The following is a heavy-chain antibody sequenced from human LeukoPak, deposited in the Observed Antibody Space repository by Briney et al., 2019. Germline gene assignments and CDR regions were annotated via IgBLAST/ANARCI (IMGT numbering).Heavy chain of an antibody. CDR2: ISYDGSRS. CDR1: GFIFSDYA. D-gene: IGHD3-10*01. CDR3: ARGDCHGGGGHCDY. Sequence: PGRSLRLSCVISGFIFSDYAMHWVRQAPGKGLEWVTLISYDGSRSFYTDSVKGRFIISRDTPKNTLYLQMNDLGIEDSAVYYCARGDCHGGGGHCDYWGQGTLVIVSS. V-gene: IGHV3-30*04. J-gene: IGHJ4*02.